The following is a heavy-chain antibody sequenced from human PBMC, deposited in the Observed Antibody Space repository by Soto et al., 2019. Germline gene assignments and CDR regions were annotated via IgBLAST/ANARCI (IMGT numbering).Heavy chain of an antibody. Sequence: ASVKVSCKASGYLFTAYSMHWVRLAPGQGLEWMGVVNPSGGSTKYAQNFQGRVTMTRDTSTATIYMELSSLRSDDTAIYYCAREENCSGGTCYSEYFHRWGQGTLVTVSS. V-gene: IGHV1-46*01. CDR1: GYLFTAYS. D-gene: IGHD2-15*01. CDR2: VNPSGGST. J-gene: IGHJ1*01. CDR3: AREENCSGGTCYSEYFHR.